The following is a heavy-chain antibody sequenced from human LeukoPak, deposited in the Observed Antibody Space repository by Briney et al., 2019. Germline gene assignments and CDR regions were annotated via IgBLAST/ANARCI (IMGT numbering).Heavy chain of an antibody. CDR2: IRGDGNEK. D-gene: IGHD2-8*01. Sequence: GGSLRLSCAAAGFTFSSYWMSWVRQAPGKGLEWVAKIRGDGNEKYYVDSVKGRLTVSRDNAQNSLYLQMNSPRAEDTAVYYCARHCSNGVCLDYWGQGTLVTASS. J-gene: IGHJ4*02. CDR1: GFTFSSYW. V-gene: IGHV3-7*01. CDR3: ARHCSNGVCLDY.